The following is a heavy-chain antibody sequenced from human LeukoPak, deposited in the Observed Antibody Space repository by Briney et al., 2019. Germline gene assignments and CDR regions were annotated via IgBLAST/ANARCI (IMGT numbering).Heavy chain of an antibody. CDR2: ISTSGTT. CDR3: ASSGGMTFDY. V-gene: IGHV4-4*07. CDR1: GGSISSYY. D-gene: IGHD3-16*01. Sequence: SETPSLTCTVSGGSISSYYWSWIRQPAGKGLEWIGRISTSGTTNYNPSLKSRVTISVDKSKNQFSLKLIFVTAADTAVYYCASSGGMTFDYWGQGTLATVSS. J-gene: IGHJ4*02.